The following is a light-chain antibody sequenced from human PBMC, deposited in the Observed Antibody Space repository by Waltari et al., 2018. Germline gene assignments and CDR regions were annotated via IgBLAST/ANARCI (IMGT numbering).Light chain of an antibody. CDR2: GAS. V-gene: IGKV3-20*01. J-gene: IGKJ5*01. CDR3: QQYGTLIT. Sequence: EIVLTQSPGTLSLSPGERATLSCRASQSVRSSHLAWYQQKPGQAPRLLIYGASSRATGIPDRFSGSGSGTDFTLTISRLEPEDFAVYYCQQYGTLITFGQGTRLEIK. CDR1: QSVRSSH.